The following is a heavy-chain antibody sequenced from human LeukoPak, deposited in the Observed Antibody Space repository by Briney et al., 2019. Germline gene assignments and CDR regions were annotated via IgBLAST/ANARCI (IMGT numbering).Heavy chain of an antibody. CDR3: ARGALTMVRGVVSVGGAYDS. J-gene: IGHJ4*02. Sequence: SVRVSCKASGGTLSSYAISWVRQAPGQGLEWMGGIIPGFGTANYAQKFQGSVTITADESTNTAYMELSSLRSEDTAVYYCARGALTMVRGVVSVGGAYDSWGQGTLVTVSS. CDR1: GGTLSSYA. D-gene: IGHD3-10*01. CDR2: IIPGFGTA. V-gene: IGHV1-69*01.